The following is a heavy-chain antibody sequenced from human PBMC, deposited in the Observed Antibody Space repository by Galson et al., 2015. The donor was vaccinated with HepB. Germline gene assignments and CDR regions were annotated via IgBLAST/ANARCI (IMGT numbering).Heavy chain of an antibody. CDR2: ISSDSSSI. CDR1: EFTFSTYN. V-gene: IGHV3-48*04. J-gene: IGHJ4*02. Sequence: SLRLSCAASEFTFSTYNMNWVRQAPGKGLEWVSYISSDSSSIYYADSVKGRFTISRDNAKNSLYLQMSSLRAEDTAVYYCARRTGSYFDVTLGQFDYWGQGILVTVSS. D-gene: IGHD1-26*01. CDR3: ARRTGSYFDVTLGQFDY.